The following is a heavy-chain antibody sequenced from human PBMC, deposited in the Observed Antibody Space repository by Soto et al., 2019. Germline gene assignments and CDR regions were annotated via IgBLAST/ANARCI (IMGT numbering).Heavy chain of an antibody. CDR3: TRYLWPGTTLWEFDY. D-gene: IGHD1-7*01. CDR1: GFTFGDYA. Sequence: GGSLRLSCTASGFTFGDYAMSWFRQAPGKGLEWVGFIRSKAYGGTTEYAASVKGRFTISRDDSKSIAYLQMNSLKTEDTAVYYCTRYLWPGTTLWEFDYWGQGTLVTVAS. V-gene: IGHV3-49*03. J-gene: IGHJ4*02. CDR2: IRSKAYGGTT.